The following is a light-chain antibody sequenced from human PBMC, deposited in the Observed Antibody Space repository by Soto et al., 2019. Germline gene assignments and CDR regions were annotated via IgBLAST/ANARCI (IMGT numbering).Light chain of an antibody. Sequence: DIQMTQSPSTLPASGGDRVTITCRASQTIGNWLAWYQQKPGKVPKLLIYNASTLESGAPSRFSGSGSGTEFTLTISSLQPADFATYYCQQCNLYWTFGQGTKVEIK. CDR3: QQCNLYWT. CDR2: NAS. CDR1: QTIGNW. V-gene: IGKV1-5*03. J-gene: IGKJ1*01.